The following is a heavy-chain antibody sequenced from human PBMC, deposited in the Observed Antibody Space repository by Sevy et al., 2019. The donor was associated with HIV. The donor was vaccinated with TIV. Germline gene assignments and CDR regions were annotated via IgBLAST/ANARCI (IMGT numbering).Heavy chain of an antibody. D-gene: IGHD3-10*01. J-gene: IGHJ4*02. CDR1: GGSVSSGSYY. CDR2: IYYSGST. CDR3: ARSMVRGVRDEHYY. V-gene: IGHV4-61*01. Sequence: SETLSLTCTVSGGSVSSGSYYWSWIRQPPGKGLEWIGYIYYSGSTNYNPSLKSRVTISVDTSKNQFSLKLSSVTAADTAVYYCARSMVRGVRDEHYYWGQGTLVTVSS.